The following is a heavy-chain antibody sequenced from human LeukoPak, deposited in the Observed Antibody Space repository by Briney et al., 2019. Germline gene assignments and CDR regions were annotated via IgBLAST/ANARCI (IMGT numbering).Heavy chain of an antibody. V-gene: IGHV4-31*03. CDR1: GGSISSGGYY. Sequence: SETLSLTCTVSGGSISSGGYYWSWIRHHPGKGLEWIGYIDYSGSTYYNPSLKSRVTISVHTSKNQFSLKLSSVTAADTAVYYCARYGDPNYYYYGMDVWGQGTTVTVSS. CDR2: IDYSGST. CDR3: ARYGDPNYYYYGMDV. D-gene: IGHD4-17*01. J-gene: IGHJ6*02.